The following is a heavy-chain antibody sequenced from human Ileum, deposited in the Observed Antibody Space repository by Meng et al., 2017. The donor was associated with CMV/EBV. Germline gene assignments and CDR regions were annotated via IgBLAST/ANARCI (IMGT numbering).Heavy chain of an antibody. D-gene: IGHD3-3*01. CDR1: GGTFSSYA. J-gene: IGHJ4*02. Sequence: SVKVSCKASGGTFSSYAISWVRQAPGQGLEWMGGIIPIFGTANYAQKFQGRVTITTDESTSTAYMELSSLRSEDTAVYYCARMVGTTGRFLEWFGFDCWGQGALVTVSS. V-gene: IGHV1-69*05. CDR3: ARMVGTTGRFLEWFGFDC. CDR2: IIPIFGTA.